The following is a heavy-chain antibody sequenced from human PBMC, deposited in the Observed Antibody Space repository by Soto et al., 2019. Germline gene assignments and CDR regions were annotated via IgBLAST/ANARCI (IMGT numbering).Heavy chain of an antibody. V-gene: IGHV3-66*01. CDR2: IYSGDST. D-gene: IGHD3-22*01. CDR1: GFTVSGNF. J-gene: IGHJ4*02. Sequence: EVPLVESGGGLVQPGGSLRLSCAASGFTVSGNFMSWVRQAPGKGLEWVSVIYSGDSTFYADSVRGRFTISRDHSRNTLYLQMNSLRAEDTAVYYCARELDSSAYYFWGQGTLVTVSS. CDR3: ARELDSSAYYF.